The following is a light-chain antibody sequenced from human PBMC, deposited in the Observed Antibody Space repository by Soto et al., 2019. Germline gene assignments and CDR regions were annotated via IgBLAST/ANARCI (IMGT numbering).Light chain of an antibody. CDR3: RQHNNWWT. CDR2: GAS. CDR1: QSVSSSY. Sequence: EIGLTHSPDTLSLSPGERATLSCRASQSVSSSYLAWYQQKPGQAPRLLIYGASTRAAGIPARFSGSGSGTDFTLTITSLQSEDFGVYYCRQHNNWWTFGQGTK. V-gene: IGKV3-15*01. J-gene: IGKJ1*01.